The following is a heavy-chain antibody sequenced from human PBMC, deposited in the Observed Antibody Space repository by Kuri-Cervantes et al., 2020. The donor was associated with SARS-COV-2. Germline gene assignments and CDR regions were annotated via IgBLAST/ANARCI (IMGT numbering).Heavy chain of an antibody. CDR3: ASGYCSSTSCPRVDY. D-gene: IGHD2-2*01. J-gene: IGHJ4*01. CDR1: GYTFTSYA. V-gene: IGHV1-3*01. CDR2: INAGNGNT. Sequence: ASVKVSCKASGYTFTSYAMHWVRQAPGQRLEWMGWINAGNGNTKYSQKFQGRVTITRDTSASTAYMELSSLRSEDTAVYYFASGYCSSTSCPRVDYWGHGTLVTVSS.